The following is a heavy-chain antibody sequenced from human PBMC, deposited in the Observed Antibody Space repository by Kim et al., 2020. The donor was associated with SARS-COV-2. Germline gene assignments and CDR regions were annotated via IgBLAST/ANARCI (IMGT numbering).Heavy chain of an antibody. Sequence: ASVKVSCQASGYTFTSHAMNWVRQAPGQGLEWMGWINTNTGNPTYDQGFTGRFVFSLDTSVSTAYLQISSLKAEDTAVYYCAGAYCGGDCYSDYYYGMDVWGQGTTVTVSS. CDR3: AGAYCGGDCYSDYYYGMDV. V-gene: IGHV7-4-1*02. J-gene: IGHJ6*02. CDR1: GYTFTSHA. D-gene: IGHD2-21*02. CDR2: INTNTGNP.